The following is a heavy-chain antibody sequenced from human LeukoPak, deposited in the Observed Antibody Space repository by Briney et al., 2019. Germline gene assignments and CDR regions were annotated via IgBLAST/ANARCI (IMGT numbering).Heavy chain of an antibody. D-gene: IGHD3-10*01. CDR3: ARSSYYGFSRPLDY. CDR2: MNPNSGNT. J-gene: IGHJ4*02. V-gene: IGHV1-8*01. CDR1: GYTFTSYD. Sequence: GASVKVSCKASGYTFTSYDINWVRQATGQGLEWMGWMNPNSGNTGYAQKFQGGVTMTRNTSISTAYMELSSLRSEDTAVYYCARSSYYGFSRPLDYWGQGTLVTVSS.